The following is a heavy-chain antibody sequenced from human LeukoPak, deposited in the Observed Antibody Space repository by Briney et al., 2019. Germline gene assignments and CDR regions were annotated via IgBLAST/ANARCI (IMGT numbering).Heavy chain of an antibody. Sequence: GASVKVSCKASGGTFSSYAISWVRQAPGQGLEWMGWISAYNGNTNYAQKLQGRVTMTTDTSTSTAYMELRSLRSDDTAVYYCARVPDVYYDSSGYSDYWGQGTLVTVSS. J-gene: IGHJ4*02. CDR2: ISAYNGNT. D-gene: IGHD3-22*01. CDR3: ARVPDVYYDSSGYSDY. V-gene: IGHV1-18*01. CDR1: GGTFSSYA.